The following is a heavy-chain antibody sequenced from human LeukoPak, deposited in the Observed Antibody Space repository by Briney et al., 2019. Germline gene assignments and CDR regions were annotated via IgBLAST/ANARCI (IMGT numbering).Heavy chain of an antibody. J-gene: IGHJ4*02. D-gene: IGHD3-22*01. CDR2: ISSSSSYI. V-gene: IGHV3-21*04. CDR1: GFTFSSYS. Sequence: GGSLRLSCAASGFTFSSYSMNWVRQAPGKGLEWVSSISSSSSYIYYADSVKGRFTISRDNAKNSLYLQMNSLRSDDTAVYYCARHYYDKTRQPEFDYWGQGTLVTVSS. CDR3: ARHYYDKTRQPEFDY.